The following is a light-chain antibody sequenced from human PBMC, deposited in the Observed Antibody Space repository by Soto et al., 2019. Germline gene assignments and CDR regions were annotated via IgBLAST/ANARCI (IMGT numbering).Light chain of an antibody. CDR3: QQYGGVPYT. Sequence: EIVLTQSPGTLSLSPGERLTLSCRTSQSLSTRSLAWYQQKPGQAPSLLIYEASTRAPGTPDRFSGSGSGTDFTLTVSRLEPEDFAVYYCQQYGGVPYTFGQGTKLEIK. J-gene: IGKJ2*01. CDR1: QSLSTRS. V-gene: IGKV3-20*01. CDR2: EAS.